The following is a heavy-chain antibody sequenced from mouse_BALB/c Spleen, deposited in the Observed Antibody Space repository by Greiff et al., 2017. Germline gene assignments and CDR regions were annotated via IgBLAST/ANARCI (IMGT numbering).Heavy chain of an antibody. Sequence: EVKLMESGPGLVKPSQSLSLTCTVTGYSITSDYAWNWIRQFPGNKLEWMGYISYSGSTSYNPSLKSRISITRDTSKNQFFLQLNSVTTEDTATYYCARRISITTVVDWYFDVWGAGTTVTVSS. CDR3: ARRISITTVVDWYFDV. CDR2: ISYSGST. V-gene: IGHV3-2*02. CDR1: GYSITSDYA. J-gene: IGHJ1*01. D-gene: IGHD1-1*01.